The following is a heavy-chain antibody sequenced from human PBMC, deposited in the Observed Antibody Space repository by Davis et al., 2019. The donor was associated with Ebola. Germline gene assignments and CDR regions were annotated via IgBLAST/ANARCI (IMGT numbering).Heavy chain of an antibody. CDR1: GYTFTSYG. V-gene: IGHV1-18*04. CDR3: ARAPNYDVLTGTSSYYLDY. D-gene: IGHD3-9*01. Sequence: ASVKVSCKSSGYTFTSYGLVWVRQAPGLGLELMGWISGFNTNTNFAQKFQGRVTVSKDTSTNTAYMDLRSLTSDDTAIYYCARAPNYDVLTGTSSYYLDYWGRGTLVTVSS. J-gene: IGHJ4*02. CDR2: ISGFNTNT.